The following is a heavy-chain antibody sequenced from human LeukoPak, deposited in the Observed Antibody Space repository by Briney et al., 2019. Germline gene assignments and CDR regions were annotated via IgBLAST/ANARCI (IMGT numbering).Heavy chain of an antibody. CDR3: ARDRSSSFDY. V-gene: IGHV3-11*01. Sequence: GGSLRLSCAASGFTFEDYYMSWIRQAPGKGLEWLSYISSGSHTIYYSDSVNGRFTISRDNAKNSLSLHMNNLRAEDTAVYYCARDRSSSFDYWGQGTLVTVSS. J-gene: IGHJ4*02. D-gene: IGHD6-13*01. CDR2: ISSGSHTI. CDR1: GFTFEDYY.